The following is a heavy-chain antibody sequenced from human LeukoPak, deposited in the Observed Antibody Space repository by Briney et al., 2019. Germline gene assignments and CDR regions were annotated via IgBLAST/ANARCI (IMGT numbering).Heavy chain of an antibody. J-gene: IGHJ4*02. CDR3: ARDGRITMVRGSFYYFDY. Sequence: SETLSLTCTVSGGSISSYYWSWIRQPAGKGLEWIGRIYTSGSTNYNPSLKSRVTMSVDTSKNQSSLKLSSATAADTAVYYCARDGRITMVRGSFYYFDYWGQGTLVTVSS. CDR2: IYTSGST. V-gene: IGHV4-4*07. D-gene: IGHD3-10*01. CDR1: GGSISSYY.